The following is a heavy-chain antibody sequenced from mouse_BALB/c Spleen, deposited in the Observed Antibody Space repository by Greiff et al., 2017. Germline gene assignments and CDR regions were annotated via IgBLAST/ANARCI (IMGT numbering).Heavy chain of an antibody. V-gene: IGHV1-80*01. D-gene: IGHD1-1*01. CDR2: IYPGDGDT. CDR1: GYAFSSYW. CDR3: ARLATTVVANFDY. J-gene: IGHJ2*01. Sequence: QVQLKESGAELVRPGSSVKISCKASGYAFSSYWMNWVKQRPGQGLEWIGQIYPGDGDTNYNGKFKGKATLTADKSSSTAYMQLSSLTSEDSAVYFCARLATTVVANFDYWGQGTTLTVSS.